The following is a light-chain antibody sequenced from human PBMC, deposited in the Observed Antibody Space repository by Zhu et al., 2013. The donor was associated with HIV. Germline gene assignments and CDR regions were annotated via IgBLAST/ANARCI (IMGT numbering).Light chain of an antibody. CDR2: KAS. J-gene: IGKJ2*01. Sequence: DIQMTQSPSTLSASVGDRVTITCRASQSINTWLAWYQQKPGKAPKLLIYKASTLESGVPSRFSGSGSGTDFTLTISSLQSDDFATYYCRQHKSSPITFGLGDQAGVQT. V-gene: IGKV1-5*03. CDR3: RQHKSSPIT. CDR1: QSINTW.